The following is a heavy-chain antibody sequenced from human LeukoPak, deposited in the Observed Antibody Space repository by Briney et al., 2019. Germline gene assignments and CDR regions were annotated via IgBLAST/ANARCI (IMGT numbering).Heavy chain of an antibody. CDR3: AKTPYGAPTISDYFDY. D-gene: IGHD4-17*01. CDR2: ISGSGAST. CDR1: GVTFSSYA. J-gene: IGHJ4*02. Sequence: GGSLRLSCAASGVTFSSYAMSWVRQAPGKGLEWVSGISGSGASTYYADSVKGRFTISRDNSKNTLYLQMNSLRAEDTAVYYCAKTPYGAPTISDYFDYWGQGTLVTVS. V-gene: IGHV3-23*01.